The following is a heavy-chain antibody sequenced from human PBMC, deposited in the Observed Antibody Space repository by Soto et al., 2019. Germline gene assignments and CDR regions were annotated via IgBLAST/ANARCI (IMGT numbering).Heavy chain of an antibody. Sequence: PVGSVRLSCEASGFTFSDYYMNWIRQAPGKGLEWVSYISGSHSFTKYADSVKGRFIISRDNARNSLSLQMNSLRADDTAVYYCAKVSKYCSGASCYLDSWGQGTLVTVSS. CDR2: ISGSHSFT. D-gene: IGHD2-15*01. J-gene: IGHJ4*02. CDR1: GFTFSDYY. CDR3: AKVSKYCSGASCYLDS. V-gene: IGHV3-11*06.